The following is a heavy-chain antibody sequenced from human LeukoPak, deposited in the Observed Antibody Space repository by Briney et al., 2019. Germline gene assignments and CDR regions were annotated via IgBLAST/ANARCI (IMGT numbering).Heavy chain of an antibody. CDR2: IYYSGST. Sequence: SETLSLTCTVSGDSINSYYWSWIRQPAGKGLEWIGYIYYSGSTYYNPSLKSRVTISVDTSKNQFSLKLSSVTAADTAVYYCARFVVAATKMRLSYWYFDLWGRGTLVTVSS. J-gene: IGHJ2*01. CDR1: GDSINSYY. CDR3: ARFVVAATKMRLSYWYFDL. V-gene: IGHV4-59*06. D-gene: IGHD2-15*01.